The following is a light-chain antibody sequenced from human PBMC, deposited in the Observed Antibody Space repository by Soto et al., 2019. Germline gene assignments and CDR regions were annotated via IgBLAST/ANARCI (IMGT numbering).Light chain of an antibody. CDR2: AVS. CDR1: SXDIGSYDH. V-gene: IGLV2-14*03. J-gene: IGLJ1*01. CDR3: ISYTDRQSYL. Sequence: HSVLTQPASVSGSPGQSITISCSGTSXDIGSYDHVAWYQQFPGKSPKLIIYAVSDRPSGVSDRFSGSKSGISASLTISGLQTEDEADYYCISYTDRQSYLFGTGTKVTVL.